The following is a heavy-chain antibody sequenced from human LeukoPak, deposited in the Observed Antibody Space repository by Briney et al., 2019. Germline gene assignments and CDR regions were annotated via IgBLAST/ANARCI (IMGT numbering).Heavy chain of an antibody. Sequence: ASVKVSCKASVYTCTSCDINWVRQATGQGLEWMGWMNPNSGNTGYGQSFQGRITMTRDISIGTAYMELSNLTSEDTAIYYCTRGSSGRRDNWGQGTLVTVSA. J-gene: IGHJ4*02. CDR1: VYTCTSCD. V-gene: IGHV1-8*01. CDR2: MNPNSGNT. D-gene: IGHD6-19*01. CDR3: TRGSSGRRDN.